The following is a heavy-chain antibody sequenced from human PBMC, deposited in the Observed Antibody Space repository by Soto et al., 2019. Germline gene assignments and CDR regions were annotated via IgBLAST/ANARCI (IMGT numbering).Heavy chain of an antibody. D-gene: IGHD3-10*01. CDR3: ARGRGSGSYTLYYFDY. Sequence: QVQLQESGPGLVKPSETLSLTCTVSGGSISSYYWSWIRQPPGKGLEWIGYSNYSGSTNYNPSLRSRVTRSVDTSKNQFSLKLSSVTAADTAVYYCARGRGSGSYTLYYFDYWGEGPLFTVSS. J-gene: IGHJ4*02. CDR2: SNYSGST. CDR1: GGSISSYY. V-gene: IGHV4-59*01.